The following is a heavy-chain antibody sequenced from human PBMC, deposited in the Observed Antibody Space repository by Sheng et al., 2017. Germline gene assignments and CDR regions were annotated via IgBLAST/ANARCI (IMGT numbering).Heavy chain of an antibody. Sequence: QVQLQEAGPGLVKPSETLSLTCAVSGYSISSGYYWGWIRQPPGKGLEWIGSIYHSGSTYYNPSLKSRVTMSVDTSKNQFSLKLSSVTAADTAVYYCARALGYCSGGSCYSGDYWGQGTLVIVSS. V-gene: IGHV4-38-2*01. CDR3: ARALGYCSGGSCYSGDY. CDR2: IYHSGST. CDR1: GYSISSGYY. J-gene: IGHJ4*02. D-gene: IGHD2-15*01.